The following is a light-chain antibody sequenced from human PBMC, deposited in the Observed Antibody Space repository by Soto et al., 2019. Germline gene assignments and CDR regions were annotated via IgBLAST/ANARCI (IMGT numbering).Light chain of an antibody. V-gene: IGKV2-28*01. CDR3: MQALQPPLT. CDR1: QSLLHSNGYNY. J-gene: IGKJ5*01. Sequence: EIVLTQSPLSLPVTPGVSASVSCRSSQSLLHSNGYNYVDWYLQKPGQSPKLLIYLVSNRASGVPDRFSGSGSGTDFTLKISRVEAEDVGLYYCMQALQPPLTFGQGTRLEIK. CDR2: LVS.